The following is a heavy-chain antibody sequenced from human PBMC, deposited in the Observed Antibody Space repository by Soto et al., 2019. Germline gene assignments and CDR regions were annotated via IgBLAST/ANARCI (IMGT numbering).Heavy chain of an antibody. CDR1: GYSFTSYW. J-gene: IGHJ4*02. Sequence: GESLKISCKGSGYSFTSYWIGWVRQMPGKGLEWMGIIYPGDSDTRYSPSSQGQVTISADKSISTAYLQWSSLKASDTAMYYCARVFSRYYDSSGSFDYWGQGTLVTVSS. D-gene: IGHD3-22*01. CDR2: IYPGDSDT. CDR3: ARVFSRYYDSSGSFDY. V-gene: IGHV5-51*01.